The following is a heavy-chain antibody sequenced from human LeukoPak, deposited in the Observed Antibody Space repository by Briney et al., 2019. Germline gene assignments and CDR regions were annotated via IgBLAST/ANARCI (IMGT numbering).Heavy chain of an antibody. D-gene: IGHD3-9*01. V-gene: IGHV1-18*01. CDR2: ISAFNNAT. CDR3: AGGGLGGWVTGYDTFDV. Sequence: ASVKVSCKTSGYRFVDYGISWVRQAPGQGLEWMGWISAFNNATYYAQQLRGRVTMTTDTSTSTAYMELTSLTSDDTALYYCAGGGLGGWVTGYDTFDVWGQGATVTVSS. CDR1: GYRFVDYG. J-gene: IGHJ3*01.